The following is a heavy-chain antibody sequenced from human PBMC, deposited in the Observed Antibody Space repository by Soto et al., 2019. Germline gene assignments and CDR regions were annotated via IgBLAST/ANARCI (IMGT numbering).Heavy chain of an antibody. V-gene: IGHV1-8*01. D-gene: IGHD6-13*01. CDR1: GYTFTSYD. CDR3: ARRGYSSSWYYYYYYGMDV. Sequence: QVQLVQSGAEVKKPGASVKVSCKASGYTFTSYDINWVRQATGQGLEWMGWMNPNSGNTGYAQKFQGRVTMTRNTXISTAYMEPSSLRSEDTAVYYCARRGYSSSWYYYYYYGMDVWGQGTTVTVSS. CDR2: MNPNSGNT. J-gene: IGHJ6*02.